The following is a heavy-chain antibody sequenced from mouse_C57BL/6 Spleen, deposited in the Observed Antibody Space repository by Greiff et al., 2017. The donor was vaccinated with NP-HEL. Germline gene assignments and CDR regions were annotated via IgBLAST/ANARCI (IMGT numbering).Heavy chain of an antibody. CDR3: TDSFYFDY. Sequence: EVMLVESGGGLVQPGGSMKLSCVASGFTFSNYWMNWVRQSPEKGLEWVAQIRLKSDNYATHYAESVKGRFTISRDDSKSSVYLQMNNLRAEDTGIYYCTDSFYFDYWGQGTTLTVSS. J-gene: IGHJ2*01. V-gene: IGHV6-3*01. CDR1: GFTFSNYW. CDR2: IRLKSDNYAT.